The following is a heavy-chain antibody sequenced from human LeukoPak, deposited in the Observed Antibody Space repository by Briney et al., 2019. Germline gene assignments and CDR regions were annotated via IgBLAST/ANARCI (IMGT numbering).Heavy chain of an antibody. CDR2: IYYSGST. D-gene: IGHD2-2*01. V-gene: IGHV4-59*08. CDR1: GGSISSYY. Sequence: SETLSLTCTVSGGSISSYYWSWIRQPPGKGLEWIGYIYYSGSTNYNPSLKSRVTISVGTSKNQFSLKLSSVTAADTAVYYCARRLYCSSTSCQGNWFDPWGQGTLVTVSS. CDR3: ARRLYCSSTSCQGNWFDP. J-gene: IGHJ5*02.